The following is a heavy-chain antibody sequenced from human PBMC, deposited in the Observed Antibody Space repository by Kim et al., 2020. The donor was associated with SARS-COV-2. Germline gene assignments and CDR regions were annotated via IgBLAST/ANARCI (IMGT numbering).Heavy chain of an antibody. Sequence: GGSLRLSCSVSGFASSTSVMSWVRQAPGKGLEWVSVITGASDFTNYADSVKGRFTISRDNPKNTLYLQMNSLRAEDTAVYYCAATRDYYHTWGQGILVTVSS. CDR2: ITGASDFT. V-gene: IGHV3-23*01. CDR3: AATRDYYHT. CDR1: GFASSTSV. J-gene: IGHJ4*02. D-gene: IGHD3-22*01.